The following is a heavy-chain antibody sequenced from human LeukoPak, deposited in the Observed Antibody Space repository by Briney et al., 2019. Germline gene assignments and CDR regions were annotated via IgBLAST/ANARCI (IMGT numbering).Heavy chain of an antibody. D-gene: IGHD3-22*01. CDR2: INHSGST. Sequence: SETLSLTCTVSGGSISSYYWSWIRQPPGKGLERIGEINHSGSTNYNPSLKSRVTISVDTSKNQFSLKLSSVTAADTAVYYCARGVYYYDSSGLDYWGQGTLVTVSS. CDR3: ARGVYYYDSSGLDY. V-gene: IGHV4-34*01. CDR1: GGSISSYY. J-gene: IGHJ4*02.